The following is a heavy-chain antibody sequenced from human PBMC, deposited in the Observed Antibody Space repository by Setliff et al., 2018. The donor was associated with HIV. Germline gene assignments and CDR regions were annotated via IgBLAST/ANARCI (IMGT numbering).Heavy chain of an antibody. CDR3: ARERSGGSCYSCNYYYMDV. CDR2: IYTSGST. J-gene: IGHJ6*03. CDR1: GGSISSYY. D-gene: IGHD2-15*01. V-gene: IGHV4-4*08. Sequence: PSETLSLTCTVSGGSISSYYWSWIRQPPGKGLECIGYIYTSGSTYYNPSLKSRVTISVDTSKNQFSLKVSSVTAADTAVYYCARERSGGSCYSCNYYYMDVWGKGTTVTVSS.